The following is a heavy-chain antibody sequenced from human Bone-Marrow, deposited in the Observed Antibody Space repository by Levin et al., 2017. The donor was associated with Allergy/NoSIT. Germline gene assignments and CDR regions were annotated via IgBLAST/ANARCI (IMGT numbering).Heavy chain of an antibody. CDR3: ARVSGSSWPSLDY. CDR2: IYYSGST. Sequence: PSQTLSLTCTVSGGSISSYYWSWIRQPPGKGLEWIGYIYYSGSTNYNPSLKSRVTISVDTSKNQFSLKLSSVTAADTAVYYCARVSGSSWPSLDYWGQGTLVTVSS. CDR1: GGSISSYY. V-gene: IGHV4-59*01. J-gene: IGHJ4*02. D-gene: IGHD6-13*01.